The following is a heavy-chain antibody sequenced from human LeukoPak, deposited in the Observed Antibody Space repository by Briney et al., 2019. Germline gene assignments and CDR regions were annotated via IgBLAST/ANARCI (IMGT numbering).Heavy chain of an antibody. CDR1: GYTFTNFD. J-gene: IGHJ4*02. CDR2: INPNSGNT. V-gene: IGHV1-8*01. D-gene: IGHD3-22*01. Sequence: VASVTVSFTASGYTFTNFDINWVRQATGQGLEWMGWINPNSGNTGFAQNFQGRVTVTRITSISTAYMELNSLRSEDTAVYYCARGPGYYDSRGYTYYFDYWGQGTLVTVSS. CDR3: ARGPGYYDSRGYTYYFDY.